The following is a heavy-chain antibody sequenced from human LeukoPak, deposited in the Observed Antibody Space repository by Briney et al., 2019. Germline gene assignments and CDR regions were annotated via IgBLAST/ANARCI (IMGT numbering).Heavy chain of an antibody. CDR2: ISWNSGSI. CDR3: AKDSGLRYFDC. J-gene: IGHJ4*02. Sequence: PGRSLRLSCAASGFTFDDYAMHWVRQALGKGLEWVSGISWNSGSIGYADSVKGRFTISRDNAKNSLYLQMNSLRAEDTALYYCAKDSGLRYFDCWGQGTLVTVSS. V-gene: IGHV3-9*01. CDR1: GFTFDDYA. D-gene: IGHD3-9*01.